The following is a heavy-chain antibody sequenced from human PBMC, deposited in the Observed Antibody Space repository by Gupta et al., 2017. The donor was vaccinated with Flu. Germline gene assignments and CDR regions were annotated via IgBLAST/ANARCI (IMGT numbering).Heavy chain of an antibody. J-gene: IGHJ4*02. V-gene: IGHV4-39*01. D-gene: IGHD3-9*01. CDR1: GGSISGTGYH. CDR2: LYYNGSA. Sequence: QLQLQESGPGLVKPSETLSLSCTVSGGSISGTGYHWGWIRQPPGKGLEWIGSLYYNGSAYYNPSLKSRVTISVDTSKNQFSLKLSFVTAADTSIYFCARGLLTGYIFDYWGQGTLVTVSS. CDR3: ARGLLTGYIFDY.